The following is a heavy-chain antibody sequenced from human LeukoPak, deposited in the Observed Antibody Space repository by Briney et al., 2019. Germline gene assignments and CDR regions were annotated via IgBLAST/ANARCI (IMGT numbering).Heavy chain of an antibody. J-gene: IGHJ4*02. CDR2: ISRTGNSI. V-gene: IGHV3-48*03. CDR3: ARGPYSSNWYVDY. Sequence: GGSLRLSCAASGFTLSSYEMNWVRLAPGKGLEWISYISRTGNSIYYADSVKGRFAISRDSAKNSLYLQMNSLRAEDTAVYYCARGPYSSNWYVDYWGQGTLVTVAS. D-gene: IGHD6-13*01. CDR1: GFTLSSYE.